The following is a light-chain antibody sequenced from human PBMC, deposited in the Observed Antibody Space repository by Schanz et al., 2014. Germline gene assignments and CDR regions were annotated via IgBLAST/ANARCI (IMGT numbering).Light chain of an antibody. Sequence: QSALTQPPSASGSPGQSVTISCTGTSSDVGGYNYVSWYQQHPGKAPKLMIYEDTKRPSGVPDRFSGSKSGNTASLTISGLQAEDEADYYCSSYTSSSTLRVFGGGTKLTVL. J-gene: IGLJ3*02. V-gene: IGLV2-8*01. CDR2: EDT. CDR1: SSDVGGYNY. CDR3: SSYTSSSTLRV.